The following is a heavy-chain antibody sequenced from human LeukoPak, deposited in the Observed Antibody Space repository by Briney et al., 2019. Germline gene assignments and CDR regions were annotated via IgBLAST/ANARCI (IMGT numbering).Heavy chain of an antibody. D-gene: IGHD6-19*01. Sequence: GASVKVSRKASGYTFTGYYMHWVRQAPGQGLEWMGWINPNSGGTNYAQKFQGRVTMTRDTSISTAYMELSRLRSDDTAVYYCARVGYSSGWFVDYWGQGTLVTVSS. V-gene: IGHV1-2*02. CDR1: GYTFTGYY. CDR3: ARVGYSSGWFVDY. CDR2: INPNSGGT. J-gene: IGHJ4*02.